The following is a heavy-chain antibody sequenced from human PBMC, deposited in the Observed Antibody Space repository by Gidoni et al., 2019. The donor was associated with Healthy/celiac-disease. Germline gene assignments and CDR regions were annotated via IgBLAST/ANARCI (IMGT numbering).Heavy chain of an antibody. D-gene: IGHD3-22*01. V-gene: IGHV2-70*01. CDR3: ARHYYDSSGYYYAIFDI. CDR2: IDWDDDK. CDR1: GFSLSTSGMC. J-gene: IGHJ3*02. Sequence: QVTLRESGPALVKPTQTLTLTCTFSGFSLSTSGMCVSWIRQPPGKALEWLALIDWDDDKYYSTSLKTRLTISKDTSKNQVVLTMTNMDPVDTATYYCARHYYDSSGYYYAIFDIWGQGTMVTVSS.